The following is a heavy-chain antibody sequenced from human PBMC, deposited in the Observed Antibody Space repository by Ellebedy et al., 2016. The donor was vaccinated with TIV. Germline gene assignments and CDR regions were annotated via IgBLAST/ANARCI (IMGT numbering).Heavy chain of an antibody. CDR2: TYYRSKWYN. J-gene: IGHJ4*02. Sequence: SQTLSLTCAISGDSVSSKSAAWTWLRQSPWRGLDCLGRTYYRSKWYNEYAVSVESRITINSDTSKNQFSLQLSSVTPEDTAIYYCAREIRAYDSWGQGTLVTVSS. CDR1: GDSVSSKSAA. CDR3: AREIRAYDS. V-gene: IGHV6-1*01.